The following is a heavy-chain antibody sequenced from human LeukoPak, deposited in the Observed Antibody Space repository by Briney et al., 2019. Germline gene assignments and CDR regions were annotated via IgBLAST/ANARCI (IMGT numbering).Heavy chain of an antibody. CDR2: ISYDGSNK. V-gene: IGHV3-30*14. CDR1: GFTFRSYA. CDR3: ARNTVTYGPYYYYYYMDV. Sequence: PGRSLRLSCAASGFTFRSYAMHWVRQAPGKGLEWVAVISYDGSNKYYADSVKGRFTISRDNSKNTLYLQMNSLRAEDTAVYYCARNTVTYGPYYYYYYMDVWGKGTTVTISS. J-gene: IGHJ6*03. D-gene: IGHD4-17*01.